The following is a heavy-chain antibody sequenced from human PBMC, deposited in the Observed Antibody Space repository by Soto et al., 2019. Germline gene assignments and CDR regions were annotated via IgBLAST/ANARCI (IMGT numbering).Heavy chain of an antibody. D-gene: IGHD6-19*01. J-gene: IGHJ6*03. V-gene: IGHV4-59*01. CDR3: ASHAGGYSSEYYYYYMDV. CDR1: GGSISSYY. CDR2: IYYSGST. Sequence: SETLSLTCTVSGGSISSYYWSWIRQPPGKGLEWIGYIYYSGSTNYNPSLKSRVTISVDTSKNQFSLKLSSVTAADTAVYYCASHAGGYSSEYYYYYMDVWGKGTTVTVSS.